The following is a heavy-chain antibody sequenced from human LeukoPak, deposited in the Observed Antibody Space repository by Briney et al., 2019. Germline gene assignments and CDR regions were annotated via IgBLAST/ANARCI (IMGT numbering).Heavy chain of an antibody. CDR2: IKEDGSEK. CDR1: GITFTNAW. V-gene: IGHV3-7*01. D-gene: IGHD5-18*01. CDR3: ARDAGYGYDRFDY. J-gene: IGHJ4*02. Sequence: GGSLRLSCAASGITFTNAWLTWVRQAPGKGLEWVANIKEDGSEKNYVDSVKGRFTISRDNAKNSLYLQMNSLRAEDTAVYYCARDAGYGYDRFDYWGQGTQVTVSS.